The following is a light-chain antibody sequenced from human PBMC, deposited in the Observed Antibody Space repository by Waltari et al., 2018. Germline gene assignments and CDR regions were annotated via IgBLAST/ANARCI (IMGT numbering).Light chain of an antibody. Sequence: QSVLTQPPSASGTPGQRVTIPCSGSSSNIGSNLVYWYQQLPGTAPKLLIYRNDMRPSGVPDRFSGSKSDTSASLAISDLRSEDEADYYCAAWDDSLTGFVFGTGTEVTAL. CDR1: SSNIGSNL. CDR3: AAWDDSLTGFV. J-gene: IGLJ1*01. V-gene: IGLV1-47*01. CDR2: RND.